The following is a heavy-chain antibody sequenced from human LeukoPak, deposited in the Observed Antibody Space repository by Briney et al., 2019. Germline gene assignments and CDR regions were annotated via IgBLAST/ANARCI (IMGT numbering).Heavy chain of an antibody. CDR3: ARDGTYYYDSSGYLFDY. D-gene: IGHD3-22*01. CDR2: IIPIFDTA. J-gene: IGHJ4*02. CDR1: GGTFSSYS. V-gene: IGHV1-69*13. Sequence: GASVKVSCKASGGTFSSYSISWVRQAPGQGLEWMGGIIPIFDTADYAQKFQGRVTITADESTSTAYMELSSLRSEDTAVYYCARDGTYYYDSSGYLFDYWGQGTLVTVSS.